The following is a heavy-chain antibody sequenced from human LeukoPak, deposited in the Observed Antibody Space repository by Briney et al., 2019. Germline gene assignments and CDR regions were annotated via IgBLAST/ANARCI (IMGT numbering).Heavy chain of an antibody. CDR3: ASSDCSSSGCQIFGSEAFDF. V-gene: IGHV4-59*01. Sequence: SETLSLTCTVSGGSMSRYYWSWIRQSPGKGLEWIGYISSRGGTNYNPSLRGRVSLSVDTPKNQLSLKLNSVTAADTGVYFCASSDCSSSGCQIFGSEAFDFWGPGTLVTVSS. CDR2: ISSRGGT. CDR1: GGSMSRYY. D-gene: IGHD2-2*01. J-gene: IGHJ1*01.